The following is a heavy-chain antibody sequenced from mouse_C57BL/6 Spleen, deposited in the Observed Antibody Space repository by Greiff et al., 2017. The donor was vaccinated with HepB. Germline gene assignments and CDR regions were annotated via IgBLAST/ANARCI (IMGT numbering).Heavy chain of an antibody. CDR3: ARTYYGNYRYFDV. V-gene: IGHV1-19*01. Sequence: VQLQQSGPVLVKPGASVKMSCKASGYTFTDYYMNWVKQSHGKSLEWIGVINPYNGGTSYNQKFKGKATLTVDKSSSTAYMELNSLTSEDSAVYYCARTYYGNYRYFDVWGTGTTVTVSS. D-gene: IGHD2-10*01. CDR2: INPYNGGT. J-gene: IGHJ1*03. CDR1: GYTFTDYY.